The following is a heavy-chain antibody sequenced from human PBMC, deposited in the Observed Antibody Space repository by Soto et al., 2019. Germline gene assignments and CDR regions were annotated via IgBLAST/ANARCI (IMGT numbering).Heavy chain of an antibody. CDR1: GYTFTSYG. V-gene: IGHV1-18*01. Sequence: QVQLVQSGAEVKKPGASVKVSCKASGYTFTSYGISWVRQAPRQGLEWMGWISAYNGNTNYAQKLQGRVTMTTDTYTSTAYMELRSLRSDDTAMYYCARSLKPYYYDSSGRDACDIWSKGTMVTVSS. J-gene: IGHJ3*02. D-gene: IGHD3-22*01. CDR2: ISAYNGNT. CDR3: ARSLKPYYYDSSGRDACDI.